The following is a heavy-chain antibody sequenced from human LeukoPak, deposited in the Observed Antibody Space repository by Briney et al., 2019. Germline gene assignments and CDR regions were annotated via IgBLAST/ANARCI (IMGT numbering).Heavy chain of an antibody. CDR1: GASMITHY. CDR2: MLDTVTT. Sequence: SETLSLTCSVSGASMITHYWGWIRQPPGKGLEWIGYMLDTVTTKAKPSLKSRYTLSEDTSKNQFSLRLTSVTAADTAVYYCATIKRGNIFGYFDFWGQGIPVTVS. J-gene: IGHJ4*02. D-gene: IGHD5-18*01. CDR3: ATIKRGNIFGYFDF. V-gene: IGHV4-59*11.